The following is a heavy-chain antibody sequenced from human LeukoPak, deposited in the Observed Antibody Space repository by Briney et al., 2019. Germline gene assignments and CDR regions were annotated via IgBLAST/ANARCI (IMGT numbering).Heavy chain of an antibody. D-gene: IGHD3-16*01. J-gene: IGHJ6*03. CDR3: AKALGGNYHYSMDV. CDR2: IWYDGSNE. V-gene: IGHV3-33*06. Sequence: GGSLRLSFAASGFTFSSYGMHWVRRAPGKGLEWVAVIWYDGSNEYYADSVKGLFTISRDNSKNTLCLQMNSLRAEDTAVYYCAKALGGNYHYSMDVWGEGTTVTVSS. CDR1: GFTFSSYG.